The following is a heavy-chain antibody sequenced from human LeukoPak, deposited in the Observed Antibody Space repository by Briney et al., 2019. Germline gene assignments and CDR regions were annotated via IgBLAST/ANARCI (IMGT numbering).Heavy chain of an antibody. V-gene: IGHV3-48*03. CDR2: ISSSGSTI. CDR1: GFTFSSYE. Sequence: PGGSLRLSCAASGFTFSSYEMNWVRQAPGKGLEWVSYISSSGSTIYYADSVKGRFTISRDNAKNSLYLQMNSLRAEDTAVYYCARIGSTHYYYYYYMDVWGKGTTVTISS. D-gene: IGHD2-2*01. CDR3: ARIGSTHYYYYYYMDV. J-gene: IGHJ6*03.